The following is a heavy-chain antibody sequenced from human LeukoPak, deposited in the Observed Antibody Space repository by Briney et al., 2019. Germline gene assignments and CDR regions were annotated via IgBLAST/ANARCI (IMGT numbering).Heavy chain of an antibody. Sequence: ASVKVSCKASGYTFTSYGISWVRQAPGQGLEWMGWISAYNGNTNYAQKLQGRVTMTTDTSTSTAYMELRSLRSDDTAVYYCARETPVMITFGGVMDYYYHMDVWGKGTTVTISS. J-gene: IGHJ6*03. D-gene: IGHD3-16*01. V-gene: IGHV1-18*01. CDR1: GYTFTSYG. CDR2: ISAYNGNT. CDR3: ARETPVMITFGGVMDYYYHMDV.